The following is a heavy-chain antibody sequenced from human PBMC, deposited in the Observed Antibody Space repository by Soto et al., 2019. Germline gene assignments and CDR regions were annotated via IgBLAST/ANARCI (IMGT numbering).Heavy chain of an antibody. V-gene: IGHV3-73*01. D-gene: IGHD3-22*01. Sequence: GGCLRLSCAASGFTFSGSAMHWVRQASGKGLEWVGRIRSKANSYATAYAASVKGRFTISRDDSKNTAYLQMNSLKTEDTAVYYCTRLQAPHYYDSSSYYYYGMDVWGQGTTVTVSS. J-gene: IGHJ6*02. CDR1: GFTFSGSA. CDR3: TRLQAPHYYDSSSYYYYGMDV. CDR2: IRSKANSYAT.